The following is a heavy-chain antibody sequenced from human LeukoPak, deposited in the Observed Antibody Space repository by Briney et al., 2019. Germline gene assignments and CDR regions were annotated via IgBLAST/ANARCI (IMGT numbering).Heavy chain of an antibody. J-gene: IGHJ4*02. CDR1: GGSFFGSH. D-gene: IGHD4-23*01. CDR3: ARDPTTVVTLPYYFDF. CDR2: INHSERT. Sequence: ETLSLTCAVSGGSFFGSHWNWIRQSPEKGLEWIGEINHSERTNYNPSLKSRHTISVDTSKSQFFLKLTSVTAADTAVYYCARDPTTVVTLPYYFDFWGQGTLVTDS. V-gene: IGHV4-34*01.